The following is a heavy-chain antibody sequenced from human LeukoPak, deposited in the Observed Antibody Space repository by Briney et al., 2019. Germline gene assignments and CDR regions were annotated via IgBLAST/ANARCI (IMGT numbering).Heavy chain of an antibody. CDR1: GDSISGGDYY. Sequence: SETLSLTCTVSGDSISGGDYYWSWIRQPAGKGLEWIGRISSSGSTNYNPSLKSRVTISVDTSKNQFSLKLSSVTAADTAVYYCARGYYDILTGYSETYYYYYMDVWGKGTTVTVSS. D-gene: IGHD3-9*01. CDR2: ISSSGST. V-gene: IGHV4-61*02. J-gene: IGHJ6*03. CDR3: ARGYYDILTGYSETYYYYYMDV.